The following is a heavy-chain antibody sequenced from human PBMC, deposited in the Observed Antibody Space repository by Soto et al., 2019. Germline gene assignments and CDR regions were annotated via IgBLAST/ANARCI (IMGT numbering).Heavy chain of an antibody. V-gene: IGHV4-59*08. D-gene: IGHD5-12*01. CDR1: GGSISSYY. CDR2: IYYSGST. J-gene: IGHJ6*03. CDR3: ARHFWGYDFDYYYMDV. Sequence: SETLSLTCTVSGGSISSYYWSWIRQPPGKGLEWIGYIYYSGSTNYNPSLKSRVTISVDTSKNQFSLKLSSVTAADTAVYYCARHFWGYDFDYYYMDVWGKGTTVTVS.